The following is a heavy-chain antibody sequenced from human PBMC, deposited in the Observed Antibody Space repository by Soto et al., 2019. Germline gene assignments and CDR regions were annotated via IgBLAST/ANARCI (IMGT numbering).Heavy chain of an antibody. J-gene: IGHJ4*02. V-gene: IGHV4-39*01. CDR3: ARQRRIAVAGTAEFDY. CDR2: IYYSGST. CDR1: GGSISSSSYY. Sequence: QLQLQESGPGLVKPSETLSLTCTVSGGSISSSSYYWGWIRQPPGKGLEWIGSIYYSGSTYYNPSLKSRVTIAVDTAKNQFSLRLSSVTAADTAVYYCARQRRIAVAGTAEFDYGGQGNLVTVSS. D-gene: IGHD6-19*01.